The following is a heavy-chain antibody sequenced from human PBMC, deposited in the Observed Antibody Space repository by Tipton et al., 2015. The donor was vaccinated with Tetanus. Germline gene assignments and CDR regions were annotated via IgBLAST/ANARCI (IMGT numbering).Heavy chain of an antibody. Sequence: TLSLTCTVSRGSINSGTFYWDWIRQPPGKGVEWIGNIYYNGNMLENPSLKGRVTLSLDKSKNQFSLNLTSVTAADTAVYYCARTADNWFDPWGQGILVTVSS. V-gene: IGHV4-39*01. CDR1: RGSINSGTFY. J-gene: IGHJ5*02. D-gene: IGHD2-21*02. CDR3: ARTADNWFDP. CDR2: IYYNGNM.